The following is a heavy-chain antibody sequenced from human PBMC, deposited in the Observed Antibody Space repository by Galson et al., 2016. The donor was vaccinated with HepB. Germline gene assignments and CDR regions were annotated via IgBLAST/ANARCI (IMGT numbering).Heavy chain of an antibody. CDR3: ARGGSDMDY. J-gene: IGHJ4*02. D-gene: IGHD6-19*01. Sequence: SLRLSCAASGFTFSSYWMTWVRQAPGKGLEWVANIKEDGSEKHYVDSLKGRFTISRDNAKNSLYLQMNSLRAEDTAVFYCARGGSDMDYWGQGTLVTVSS. V-gene: IGHV3-7*01. CDR1: GFTFSSYW. CDR2: IKEDGSEK.